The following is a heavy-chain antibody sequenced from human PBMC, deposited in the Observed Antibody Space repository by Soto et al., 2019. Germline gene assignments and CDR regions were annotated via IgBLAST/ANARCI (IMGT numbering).Heavy chain of an antibody. Sequence: PGGSLRLSCTASGFTFGDYAMSWVRQAPGKGLEWVGFIRSKAYGGTTEYAASVKGRFTISSDDSKSIADLQMNSLTTEDTAVYYCTAGKLYPSLAFDYWGQGTLVTVSS. CDR3: TAGKLYPSLAFDY. V-gene: IGHV3-49*04. D-gene: IGHD2-8*01. J-gene: IGHJ4*02. CDR2: IRSKAYGGTT. CDR1: GFTFGDYA.